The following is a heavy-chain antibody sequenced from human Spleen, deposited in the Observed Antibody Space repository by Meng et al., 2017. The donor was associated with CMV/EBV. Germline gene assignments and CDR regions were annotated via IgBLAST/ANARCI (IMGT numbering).Heavy chain of an antibody. CDR1: GFIFHDHV. V-gene: IGHV3-23*01. CDR2: FSGRGGKT. Sequence: GESLKISCAAPGFIFHDHVIGWVRRGPGTGLEWVSVFSGRGGKTYYADSVKGRSTISRDNPKNTLDLQMKSLRAEDTAVYYCTRDSSSWYFYFDYWGQGTLVTVSS. CDR3: TRDSSSWYFYFDY. J-gene: IGHJ4*02. D-gene: IGHD6-13*01.